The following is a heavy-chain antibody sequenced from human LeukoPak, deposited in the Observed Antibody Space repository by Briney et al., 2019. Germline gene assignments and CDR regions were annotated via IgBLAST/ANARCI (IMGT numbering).Heavy chain of an antibody. CDR3: AKTARGAYYYDSSGTFDY. J-gene: IGHJ4*02. Sequence: PGGSLRLSCAASGFIFSSYGIHWVRQAPGKGLEWVAFIRYDGSNKYYADSAKGRFTISRDNSKNTLYLQMNSLRAEDTAVYYRAKTARGAYYYDSSGTFDYWGQGTLVTVSS. V-gene: IGHV3-30*02. CDR2: IRYDGSNK. D-gene: IGHD3-22*01. CDR1: GFIFSSYG.